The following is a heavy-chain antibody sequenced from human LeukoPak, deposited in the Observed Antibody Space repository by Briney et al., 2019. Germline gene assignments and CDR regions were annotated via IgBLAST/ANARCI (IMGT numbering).Heavy chain of an antibody. CDR1: GYTFTGYY. Sequence: ASVKVSCKASGYTFTGYYMHWVRQAPGQGLEWMGWINPNSGGTNYAQKFQGRVTMTRDTSISTAYMELSRLRSDDTAVYYCARDLDLAVVITVYNWFDPWGQGTLVTVSS. CDR3: ARDLDLAVVITVYNWFDP. D-gene: IGHD3-22*01. J-gene: IGHJ5*02. V-gene: IGHV1-2*02. CDR2: INPNSGGT.